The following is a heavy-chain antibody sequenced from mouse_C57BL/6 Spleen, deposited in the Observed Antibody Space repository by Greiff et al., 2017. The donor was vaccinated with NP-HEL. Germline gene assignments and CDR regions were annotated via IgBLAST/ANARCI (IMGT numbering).Heavy chain of an antibody. Sequence: VQLQQSGPELVKPGASVKISCKASGYAFSSSWMNWVKQRPGKGLEWIGRIYPGDGDTNYNGKFKGKATLTANKSSSTAYMQLSSLTSEDSAVYFCAGWYLDYWGKGTTLTVSS. V-gene: IGHV1-82*01. CDR2: IYPGDGDT. CDR1: GYAFSSSW. J-gene: IGHJ2*01. D-gene: IGHD1-1*02. CDR3: AGWYLDY.